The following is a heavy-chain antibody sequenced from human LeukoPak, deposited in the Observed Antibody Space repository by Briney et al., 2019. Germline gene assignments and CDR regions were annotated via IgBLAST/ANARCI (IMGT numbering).Heavy chain of an antibody. D-gene: IGHD1-26*01. CDR2: FYSGGST. J-gene: IGHJ4*02. CDR1: GFTVSSNY. V-gene: IGHV3-53*01. CDR3: AREFLNTGNLDY. Sequence: GGSLRLSCAASGFTVSSNYMSWVRQAPGKGLEWVSVFYSGGSTYYADSVKGRFTISRDSSKNTLYLQMNSLRAEDTAVYYCAREFLNTGNLDYWGQGTLVTVSS.